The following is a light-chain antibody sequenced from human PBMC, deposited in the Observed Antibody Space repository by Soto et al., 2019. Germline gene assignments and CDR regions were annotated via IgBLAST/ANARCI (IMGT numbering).Light chain of an antibody. V-gene: IGLV2-14*01. J-gene: IGLJ1*01. CDR2: DVS. CDR1: SRAVGGYNY. CDR3: SSYTSSSTYV. Sequence: QAARTRPAPVSGSPGQSITISRTGTSRAVGGYNYVSWYQQHPGKAPKLMIYDVSNRPSGVSNRFSGSKSGNTASLTISGLQAEDEADYSCSSYTSSSTYVFRTGTKVTVL.